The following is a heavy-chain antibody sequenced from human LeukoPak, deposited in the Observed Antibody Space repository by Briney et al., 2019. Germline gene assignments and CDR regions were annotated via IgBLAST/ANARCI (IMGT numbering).Heavy chain of an antibody. CDR3: ARPSRSGYYYDSSGDYYFDY. Sequence: SETLSLTCTVSGGSISSYYWSWIRQPAGKGLEWIGRIYTSGSTNYNPSLKSRVTMSVDTSKNQFSLKLSSVTAADTAVYYCARPSRSGYYYDSSGDYYFDYWGQGTLVTVSS. J-gene: IGHJ4*02. V-gene: IGHV4-4*07. D-gene: IGHD3-22*01. CDR1: GGSISSYY. CDR2: IYTSGST.